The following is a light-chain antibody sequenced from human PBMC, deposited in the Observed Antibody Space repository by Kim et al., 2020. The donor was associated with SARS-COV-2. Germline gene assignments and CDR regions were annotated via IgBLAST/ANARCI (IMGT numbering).Light chain of an antibody. CDR2: RVA. Sequence: QAASISCRSSQSLLYSDGNTYVHWFHQRPGQSPRRLLYRVANRDSGVADRISGSGSGTDFTLKISRVEAEDVGIYYCMQGSHLYSFGQGTKLEI. CDR3: MQGSHLYS. J-gene: IGKJ2*03. CDR1: QSLLYSDGNTY. V-gene: IGKV2-30*01.